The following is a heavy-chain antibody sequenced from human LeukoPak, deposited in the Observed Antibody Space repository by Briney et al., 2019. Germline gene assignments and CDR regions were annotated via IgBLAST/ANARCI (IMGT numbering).Heavy chain of an antibody. CDR1: GFTFSDYY. V-gene: IGHV3-11*01. CDR2: ISSSGSTR. Sequence: GGSLRLSCAASGFTFSDYYMSWIRQAPGKGLERVSYISSSGSTRYYADSVKGRFTISRDNAKNSLYLQMNSLRAEDTAVYYCARRDFWSGYLVDWGQGTLVTVSS. D-gene: IGHD3-3*01. CDR3: ARRDFWSGYLVD. J-gene: IGHJ4*02.